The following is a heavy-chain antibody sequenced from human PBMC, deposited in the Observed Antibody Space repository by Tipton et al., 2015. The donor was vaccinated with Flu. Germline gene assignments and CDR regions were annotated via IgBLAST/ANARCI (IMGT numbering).Heavy chain of an antibody. D-gene: IGHD6-6*01. CDR1: GESMGINYY. CDR2: IHRSGNT. J-gene: IGHJ4*02. Sequence: TLSLTCSVSGESMGINYYWGWIRQPPGEGLEWIGNIHRSGNTNHNPSLRSRVTMSVDSSKNQFSLRLTSVTAADTAVYYRARHQSSSLLPFDYWDQGTLVTVSS. V-gene: IGHV4-38-2*01. CDR3: ARHQSSSLLPFDY.